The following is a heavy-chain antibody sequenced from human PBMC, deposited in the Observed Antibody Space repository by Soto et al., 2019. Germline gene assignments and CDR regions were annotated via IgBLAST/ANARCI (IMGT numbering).Heavy chain of an antibody. J-gene: IGHJ5*02. Sequence: SETLSLTCTVSGGSISSGGYYWSWIRQHPGKGLEWIGYIYYSGSTYYNPSLKSRVTISVDTSKNQFSLKLSSVTAADTAVYYCAREITMVRGVMTNWFDPWGQGTLVTVSS. D-gene: IGHD3-10*01. CDR2: IYYSGST. V-gene: IGHV4-31*03. CDR1: GGSISSGGYY. CDR3: AREITMVRGVMTNWFDP.